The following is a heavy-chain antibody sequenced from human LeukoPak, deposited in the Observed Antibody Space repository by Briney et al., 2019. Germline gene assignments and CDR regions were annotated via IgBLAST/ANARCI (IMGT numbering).Heavy chain of an antibody. CDR2: IKQDGSEK. CDR1: GFTFSDYW. Sequence: GGSLRLSCAASGFTFSDYWMSWVRQAPGKGLEWVANIKQDGSEKYYVDSVKGRFTISRDNSKNTLYLQMNSLRAEDTAVYYCARGIGYCSGGSCPYYYMDVWGKGTTVTISS. V-gene: IGHV3-7*03. J-gene: IGHJ6*03. D-gene: IGHD2-15*01. CDR3: ARGIGYCSGGSCPYYYMDV.